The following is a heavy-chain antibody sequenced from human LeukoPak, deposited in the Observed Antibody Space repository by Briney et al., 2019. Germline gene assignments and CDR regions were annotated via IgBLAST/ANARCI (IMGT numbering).Heavy chain of an antibody. CDR2: ITLDGGTA. D-gene: IGHD4-23*01. J-gene: IGHJ4*02. Sequence: PGGSLRLSCAASGFTFDDYAMHWVRQAPGKSLEWVSVITLDGGTAYYADSVKGRFTISRDNSKNSLYLQMNSLRPEDTALYYCAKDFSLRGLRGFFDYWGQGPLVTVSS. CDR1: GFTFDDYA. CDR3: AKDFSLRGLRGFFDY. V-gene: IGHV3-43D*03.